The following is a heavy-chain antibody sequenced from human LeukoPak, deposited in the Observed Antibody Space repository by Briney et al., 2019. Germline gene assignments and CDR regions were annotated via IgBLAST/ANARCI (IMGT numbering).Heavy chain of an antibody. V-gene: IGHV1-3*01. CDR1: VYTFTSYA. CDR3: AGTFYGSGSWLAY. CDR2: INAGNGNT. J-gene: IGHJ4*02. D-gene: IGHD3-10*01. Sequence: ASVKVSCKASVYTFTSYAMHWVRQAPGQRLEWMGWINAGNGNTKYSQKFQGRVTITRDTSASTAHMELSSLRSEDTAVYYCAGTFYGSGSWLAYWGQGTLVTVSS.